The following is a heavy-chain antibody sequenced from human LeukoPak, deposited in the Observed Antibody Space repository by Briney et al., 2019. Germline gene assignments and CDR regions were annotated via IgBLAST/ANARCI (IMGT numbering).Heavy chain of an antibody. Sequence: PSGTLSLTCAVSGGSISSSNWWSWVRQPPGKGLEWIGEIYHSGSTNYNPSLKSRVTISVDKSKNQFSLKLSSVTAADTAVYYCARGSQQLVQDYYYYYGMDVWGKGTTVTVSS. J-gene: IGHJ6*04. CDR3: ARGSQQLVQDYYYYYGMDV. V-gene: IGHV4-4*02. CDR2: IYHSGST. CDR1: GGSISSSNW. D-gene: IGHD6-13*01.